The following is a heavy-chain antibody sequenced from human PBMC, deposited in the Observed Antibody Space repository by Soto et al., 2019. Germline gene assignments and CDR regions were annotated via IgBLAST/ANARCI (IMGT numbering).Heavy chain of an antibody. CDR2: IYYSGST. J-gene: IGHJ6*02. Sequence: QVQLQESGPGLVKPSQTLSLTCTVSGGCISSGDYYWSWIRQPPGKGLEWLGYIYYSGSTYYNPSLKSRVTISVDTSKNQFSLKLSSVTAADTAVYYCARVLSDCSSTSRYYYYYGMDVWGQGTTVTVSS. CDR3: ARVLSDCSSTSRYYYYYGMDV. D-gene: IGHD2-2*01. CDR1: GGCISSGDYY. V-gene: IGHV4-30-4*01.